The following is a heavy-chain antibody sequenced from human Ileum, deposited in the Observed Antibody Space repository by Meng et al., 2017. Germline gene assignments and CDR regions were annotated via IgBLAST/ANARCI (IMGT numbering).Heavy chain of an antibody. CDR3: ARLYGSDTYFAYYYGMDV. CDR2: IYTSGNT. CDR1: GDSISSGTYY. Sequence: SETLSLTCTVSGDSISSGTYYWSWIRQPAGKGLEWIGRIYTSGNTFYNPSLKSRATISLDRSRIQFSLELKSVTAADTAVYYCARLYGSDTYFAYYYGMDVWGQGTMVTVSS. V-gene: IGHV4-61*02. D-gene: IGHD3-10*01. J-gene: IGHJ6*02.